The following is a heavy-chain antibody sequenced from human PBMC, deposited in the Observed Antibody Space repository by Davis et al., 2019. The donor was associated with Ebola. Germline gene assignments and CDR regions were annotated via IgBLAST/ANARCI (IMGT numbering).Heavy chain of an antibody. V-gene: IGHV1-18*01. D-gene: IGHD1-26*01. CDR1: GYSFNSYA. Sequence: ASVKVSCKASGYSFNSYAISWVRQAPGQGLEWMGWISAYNGNTNYAQKVQGRVTMTTDTSTGTAYLDLRSLRSDDTAVYFCARTSIVGTTTTASDIWGQGTLVTVSS. J-gene: IGHJ3*02. CDR3: ARTSIVGTTTTASDI. CDR2: ISAYNGNT.